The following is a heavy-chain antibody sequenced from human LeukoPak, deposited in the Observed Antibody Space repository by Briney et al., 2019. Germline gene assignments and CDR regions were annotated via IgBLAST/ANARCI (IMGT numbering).Heavy chain of an antibody. CDR1: GGSFSGYY. V-gene: IGHV4-34*01. D-gene: IGHD2-15*01. J-gene: IGHJ4*02. Sequence: SETLSLTCAVYGGSFSGYYWSWIRQPPGKGLEWIGEINHSGSTNYNPSLKSRVTISVDTSKNQFSLKLSSVTAADTAVYYCARGGLLGVAVDATNPGIDYWGQGTLVTVSS. CDR3: ARGGLLGVAVDATNPGIDY. CDR2: INHSGST.